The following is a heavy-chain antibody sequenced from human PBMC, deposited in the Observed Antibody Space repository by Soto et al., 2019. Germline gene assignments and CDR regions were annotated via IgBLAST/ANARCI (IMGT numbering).Heavy chain of an antibody. CDR1: GGSFSGYY. CDR3: AYYDFWSGPGWFDP. J-gene: IGHJ5*02. D-gene: IGHD3-3*01. V-gene: IGHV4-34*01. CDR2: INHSGST. Sequence: SETLSLTCAVYGGSFSGYYWSWIRQPPGKGLEWIGEINHSGSTNYNPSLKSRVTISVDTSKNQFSLKLSSVTAADTAVYYCAYYDFWSGPGWFDPWGQGTLVTVSS.